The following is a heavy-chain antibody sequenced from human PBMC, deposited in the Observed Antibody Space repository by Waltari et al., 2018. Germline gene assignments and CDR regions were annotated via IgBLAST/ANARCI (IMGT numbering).Heavy chain of an antibody. CDR2: IYYSGST. CDR1: GGSISSSSYY. CDR3: ARISSNDYGDYPDAFDI. J-gene: IGHJ3*02. V-gene: IGHV4-39*01. Sequence: QLQLQESGPGLVKPSETLSLTCTVSGGSISSSSYYWGWIRQPQGKGLEWIGSIYYSGSTYYNPSLKSRVTISVDTSKNQFSLKLSSVTAADTAVYYCARISSNDYGDYPDAFDIWGQGTMVTVSS. D-gene: IGHD4-17*01.